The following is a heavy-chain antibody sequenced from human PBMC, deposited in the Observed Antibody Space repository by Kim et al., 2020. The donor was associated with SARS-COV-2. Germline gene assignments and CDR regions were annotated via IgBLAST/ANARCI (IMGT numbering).Heavy chain of an antibody. CDR2: ISYDGSNK. V-gene: IGHV3-30*04. Sequence: GGSLRLSCAASGFTFSSYAMHWVRQAPGKGLEWVAGISYDGSNKYYADSVKGRFTISRDNSKNTLYLQMNSLRAEDTAVYYCARSGSGSYYYGMDVWGHGTTVTVSS. CDR1: GFTFSSYA. CDR3: ARSGSGSYYYGMDV. D-gene: IGHD3-10*01. J-gene: IGHJ6*02.